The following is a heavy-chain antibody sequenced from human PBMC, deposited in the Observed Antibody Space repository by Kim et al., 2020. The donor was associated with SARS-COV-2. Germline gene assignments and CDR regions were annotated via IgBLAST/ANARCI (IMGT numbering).Heavy chain of an antibody. D-gene: IGHD2-8*01. CDR2: ISSSSSYI. V-gene: IGHV3-21*01. CDR1: GFTFSSYS. J-gene: IGHJ3*02. CDR3: ARHAIQTDAFDI. Sequence: GGSLRLSCAASGFTFSSYSMNWVRQAPGKGLEWVSSISSSSSYIYYADSVKGRFTISRDNAKNSLYLQMNSLRAEDTAVYYCARHAIQTDAFDIWGQGTMVTVSS.